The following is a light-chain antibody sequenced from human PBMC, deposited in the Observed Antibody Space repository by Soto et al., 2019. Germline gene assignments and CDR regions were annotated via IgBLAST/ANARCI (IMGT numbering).Light chain of an antibody. CDR1: SSNIGNNY. Sequence: QSVLTQPPSASGTPGQRVTITCSGSSSNIGNNYVYWYQRLPGTAPKLLFYRNDQRPSGVPDRISGSKSGTSASLAISGLRNEDEADYYCATWDDSRSGPVFGGGTKPTXL. J-gene: IGLJ3*02. V-gene: IGLV1-47*01. CDR2: RND. CDR3: ATWDDSRSGPV.